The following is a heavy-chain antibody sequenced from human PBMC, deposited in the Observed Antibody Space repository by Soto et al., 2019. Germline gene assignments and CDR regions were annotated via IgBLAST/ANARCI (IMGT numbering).Heavy chain of an antibody. J-gene: IGHJ4*02. CDR2: IYYSGTT. CDR3: AREPDF. D-gene: IGHD3-3*01. Sequence: PSETLSLTCTVSGGSITSYYWSWIRQPPGKGLEWIGYIYYSGTTNYNPSLKSRLTIKVDPSKKQLSLKLSSMTAADTAVYYCAREPDFWSRGTLVTVSS. V-gene: IGHV4-59*12. CDR1: GGSITSYY.